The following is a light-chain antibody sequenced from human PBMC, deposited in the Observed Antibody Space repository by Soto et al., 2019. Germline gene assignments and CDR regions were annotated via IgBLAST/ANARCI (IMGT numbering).Light chain of an antibody. CDR3: QQYNSWPPST. Sequence: EVVMTQSPATLSVSPGERATLSCRASESVSRNLAWYQQKPGQAPRLLIYDASTRATGIPDRFSGGGSGTEFTLTISSLQSEDFVVYYCQQYNSWPPSTFGQGTRLEIK. CDR1: ESVSRN. J-gene: IGKJ5*01. CDR2: DAS. V-gene: IGKV3-15*01.